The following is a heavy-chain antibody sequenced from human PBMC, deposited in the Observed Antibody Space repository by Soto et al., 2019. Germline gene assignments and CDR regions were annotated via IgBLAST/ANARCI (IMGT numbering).Heavy chain of an antibody. J-gene: IGHJ6*02. V-gene: IGHV5-51*01. D-gene: IGHD2-2*01. Sequence: GESLKISCKGSGNSFTSYWIGWVRQMPGKGLEWMGIIYPGDSDTRYSPSFQGQVTISADTSISTAYLQWSSLKASDTAMYYCARVKSSCYYYYYGMDVWGQGTTVTVS. CDR2: IYPGDSDT. CDR3: ARVKSSCYYYYYGMDV. CDR1: GNSFTSYW.